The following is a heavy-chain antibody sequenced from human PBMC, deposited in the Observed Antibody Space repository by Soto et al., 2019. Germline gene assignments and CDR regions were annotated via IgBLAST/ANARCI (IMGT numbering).Heavy chain of an antibody. CDR1: CYSFTSYW. D-gene: IGHD3-22*01. CDR2: IYPGDSDT. J-gene: IGHJ5*02. Sequence: PGASLNISCKGSCYSFTSYWIGWVRQMPRKGLEWRGIIYPGDSDTRYSTSFQGQVTISVDKSISTAYLQWSSLKASDTAMYYCARQKYYYDSSGDPWGQGTLVTVSS. CDR3: ARQKYYYDSSGDP. V-gene: IGHV5-51*01.